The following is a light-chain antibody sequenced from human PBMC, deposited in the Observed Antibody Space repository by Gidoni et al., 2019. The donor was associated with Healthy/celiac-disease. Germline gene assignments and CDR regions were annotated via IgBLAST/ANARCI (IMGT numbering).Light chain of an antibody. V-gene: IGLV1-40*01. Sequence: QSVLTQPPSVSGAPGQRVTISCTWSSSNIGAGYDVHWYQQLPGTAPKLLLYGNSNRPSGVPDRFSGSKSGTSASLAITGLQAEDEADYYCQSYDSSLSGPWVFGGGTKLTVL. J-gene: IGLJ3*02. CDR3: QSYDSSLSGPWV. CDR1: SSNIGAGYD. CDR2: GNS.